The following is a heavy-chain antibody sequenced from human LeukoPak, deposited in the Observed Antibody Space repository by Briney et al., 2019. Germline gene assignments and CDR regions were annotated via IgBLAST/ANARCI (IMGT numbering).Heavy chain of an antibody. CDR1: GFTFDDYA. Sequence: LRLSCAASGFTFDDYAMYWVRQAPGKGLEWVSGISWNSGSIGYADSVKGRFTISRDNAKNSLYLQMNSLRAEDTALYYCAKYCSGGGCYSGLDSWGRGTLVTVSS. CDR2: ISWNSGSI. V-gene: IGHV3-9*01. CDR3: AKYCSGGGCYSGLDS. J-gene: IGHJ4*02. D-gene: IGHD2-15*01.